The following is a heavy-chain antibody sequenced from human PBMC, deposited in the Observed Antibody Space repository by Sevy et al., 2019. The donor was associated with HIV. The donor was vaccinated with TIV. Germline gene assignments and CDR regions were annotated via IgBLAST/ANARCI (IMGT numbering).Heavy chain of an antibody. CDR1: GASINTPYS. CDR2: IYHTGST. CDR3: ARVRADTGFDP. V-gene: IGHV4-30-2*01. Sequence: SETLSLTCALSGASINTPYSWTWIRQPPGKGLEWNGYIYHTGSTNYNPSLRSRITISVDKSKNQFSLKVNSMIAADTAVYYCARVRADTGFDPWGQGIQVTVSS. J-gene: IGHJ5*02. D-gene: IGHD3-10*01.